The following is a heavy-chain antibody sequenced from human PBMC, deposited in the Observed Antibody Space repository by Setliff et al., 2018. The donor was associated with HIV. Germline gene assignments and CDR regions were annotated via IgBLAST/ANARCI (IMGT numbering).Heavy chain of an antibody. CDR2: INPDNGRT. V-gene: IGHV1-2*02. CDR3: ARDRRAGVYYYTDV. CDR1: GYIFTGYY. Sequence: ASVKVSCQASGYIFTGYYMHWVRRAPGQGFEWMGWINPDNGRTQYGQKFQGRLTLTRDTSIRTAYMELSGLTLDDTAMYYCARDRRAGVYYYTDVWGTGTTVTVSS. D-gene: IGHD7-27*01. J-gene: IGHJ6*03.